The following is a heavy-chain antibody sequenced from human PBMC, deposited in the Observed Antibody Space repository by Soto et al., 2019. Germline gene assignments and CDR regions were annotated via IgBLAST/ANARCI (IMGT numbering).Heavy chain of an antibody. V-gene: IGHV1-2*02. CDR1: GYTFTGYY. CDR3: ARGYCSSTSCHDYFDY. D-gene: IGHD2-2*01. CDR2: INPNSGGT. Sequence: ASVKVSCKASGYTFTGYYMHWVRQAPGQGLEWMGWINPNSGGTNYAQKFQGRVTMTRDTSISTAYMELSRLRSDDTAVYYCARGYCSSTSCHDYFDYRGQGTLVTVSS. J-gene: IGHJ4*02.